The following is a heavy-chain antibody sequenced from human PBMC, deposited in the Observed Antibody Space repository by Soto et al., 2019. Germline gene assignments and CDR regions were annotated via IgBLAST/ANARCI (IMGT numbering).Heavy chain of an antibody. CDR3: ASHYYDSSFGSGNFDP. CDR2: IIPIFGTA. CDR1: GGTFGSYA. D-gene: IGHD3-22*01. Sequence: SVKVSCKASGGTFGSYAISWVRQAPGQGLEWMGGIIPIFGTANDAQKFQGRVTITADESTSTAYMELSSLRSEDTAVYYCASHYYDSSFGSGNFDPWGQGTLVTVSS. V-gene: IGHV1-69*13. J-gene: IGHJ5*02.